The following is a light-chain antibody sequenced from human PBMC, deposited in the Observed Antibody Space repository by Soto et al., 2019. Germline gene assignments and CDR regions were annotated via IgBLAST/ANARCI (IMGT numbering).Light chain of an antibody. CDR1: SSDVGGYNY. V-gene: IGLV2-14*03. J-gene: IGLJ3*02. CDR2: DVS. Sequence: QSALTQPASVSGSPGQSISISCTGSSSDVGGYNYVSWCQQHPGKAPKTMIYDVSNRPSGVSNRFSGSKSGNTASLTISGLQAEDEADYYCSSYTSSGTGVFGGGTKLTGL. CDR3: SSYTSSGTGV.